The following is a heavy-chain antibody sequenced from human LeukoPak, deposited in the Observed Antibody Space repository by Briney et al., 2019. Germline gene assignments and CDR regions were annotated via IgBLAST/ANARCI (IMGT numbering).Heavy chain of an antibody. CDR1: GDSFSGYY. CDR2: IYYSGST. J-gene: IGHJ4*02. Sequence: SETLSLTCGVSGDSFSGYYWSWIRQPPGKGLEWIGYIYYSGSTYYNPSLKSRVTISVDTSKNQFSLKLSSVTAADTAVYYCARVGDSSGYVIDYWGQGTLVTVSS. V-gene: IGHV4-30-4*01. D-gene: IGHD3-22*01. CDR3: ARVGDSSGYVIDY.